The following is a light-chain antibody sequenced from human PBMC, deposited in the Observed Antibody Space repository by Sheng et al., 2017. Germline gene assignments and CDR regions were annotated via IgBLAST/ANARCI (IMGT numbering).Light chain of an antibody. Sequence: DIQMTQFPSTLSASVGDRVTITCRANQTINNWLAWYQQRPGKAPKLLIYKASTLESGVPSRFSGSGSGTEFSLTISSLQPDDFATYFCQEYSTYSRTFGRRD. CDR2: KAS. CDR1: QTINNW. V-gene: IGKV1-5*03. J-gene: IGKJ1*01. CDR3: QEYSTYSRT.